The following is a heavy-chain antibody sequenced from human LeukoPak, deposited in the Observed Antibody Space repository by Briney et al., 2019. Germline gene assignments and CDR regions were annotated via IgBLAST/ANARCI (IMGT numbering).Heavy chain of an antibody. J-gene: IGHJ4*02. CDR1: GHTFTSYD. D-gene: IGHD3-10*02. V-gene: IGHV1-8*02. Sequence: RRASVKASCKASGHTFTSYDINWVRQATGQGLEWMGWMNPNSGNTGYAQKFQGRVTMTRDTSISTAYMELSRLRSDDTAVYYCARDLRVRGVIIPHDYWGQGTLVTVSS. CDR3: ARDLRVRGVIIPHDY. CDR2: MNPNSGNT.